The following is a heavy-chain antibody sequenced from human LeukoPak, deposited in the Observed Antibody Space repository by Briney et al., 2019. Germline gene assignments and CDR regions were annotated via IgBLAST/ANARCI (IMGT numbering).Heavy chain of an antibody. J-gene: IGHJ4*02. V-gene: IGHV3-9*01. CDR2: ISWNSGSI. CDR3: AKGYYYHSSGCDY. D-gene: IGHD3-22*01. Sequence: GGSLRLSCAASGFTFDDYAMHWVRQAPGKGLEWVSGISWNSGSIGYADSVRGRFTISRDNAKNSLYLQMNSLRAEDTALYYCAKGYYYHSSGCDYWGQGTLVTVSS. CDR1: GFTFDDYA.